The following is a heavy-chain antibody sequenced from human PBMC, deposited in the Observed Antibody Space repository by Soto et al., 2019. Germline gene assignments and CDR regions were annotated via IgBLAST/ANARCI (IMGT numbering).Heavy chain of an antibody. CDR1: GYTFTSYY. J-gene: IGHJ6*02. V-gene: IGHV1-46*01. Sequence: QVQLVQSGAEVKKPGASVKVSCKASGYTFTSYYMHWVRQAPGQGLEWMGIINPSGGSTSYAQKFQGRVTMTRDTSTSTVYMELSSLRSEDTAVYYCARAARVQNPYSSGSYVYYGMDVWGQGTTVTVSS. CDR3: ARAARVQNPYSSGSYVYYGMDV. CDR2: INPSGGST. D-gene: IGHD6-19*01.